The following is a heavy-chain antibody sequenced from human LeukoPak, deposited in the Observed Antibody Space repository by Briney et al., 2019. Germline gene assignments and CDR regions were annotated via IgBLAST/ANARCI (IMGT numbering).Heavy chain of an antibody. CDR1: GGTFISYA. Sequence: GASVKVSCKASGGTFISYAISWVRQAPGQGLEWMGRIIPILGIANYAQKFQGRVTITADKSTSTAYMELSSLRSEDTAVYYCARERGVVPAAQFDPWGQGTLVTVSS. CDR3: ARERGVVPAAQFDP. CDR2: IIPILGIA. J-gene: IGHJ5*02. V-gene: IGHV1-69*04. D-gene: IGHD2-2*01.